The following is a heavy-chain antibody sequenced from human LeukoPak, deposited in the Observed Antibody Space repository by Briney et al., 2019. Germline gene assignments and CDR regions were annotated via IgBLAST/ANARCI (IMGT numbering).Heavy chain of an antibody. CDR1: GFTFDDYT. V-gene: IGHV3-43*01. J-gene: IGHJ5*01. D-gene: IGHD2-2*01. Sequence: PGGSMRLSCAASGFTFDDYTMHWVRQAPGKGLEWVSLLTWDGGRTYYAGSVKGRFTISRDNSKNTLYLQMNSLRTEDTAVYYCARTPQKYCGSTSCFNWFDSWGQGTLVTVSS. CDR3: ARTPQKYCGSTSCFNWFDS. CDR2: LTWDGGRT.